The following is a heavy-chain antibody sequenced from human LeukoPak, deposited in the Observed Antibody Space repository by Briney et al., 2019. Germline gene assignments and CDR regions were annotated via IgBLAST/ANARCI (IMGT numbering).Heavy chain of an antibody. CDR3: ARDVGGEITAAGASDF. V-gene: IGHV1-18*01. D-gene: IGHD6-13*01. Sequence: ASVKVSCKASGYTFTSYGISWVRQAPGQGLEWMGWISAYNGNTNYAQKLQGRVTMTTDTATRTAYMYLRSLRSDDTAVYYCARDVGGEITAAGASDFWGQGTLVTVSS. CDR2: ISAYNGNT. CDR1: GYTFTSYG. J-gene: IGHJ4*02.